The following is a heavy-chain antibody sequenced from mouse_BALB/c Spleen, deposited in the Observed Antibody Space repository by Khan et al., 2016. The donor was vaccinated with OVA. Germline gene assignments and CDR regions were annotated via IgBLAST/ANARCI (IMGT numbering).Heavy chain of an antibody. Sequence: QIQLVQSGPELKKPGETVKISCTASGYTFTNYGMNWVKQSPGKGLKWMGWINTYTGEPTYADDFKGRFAFSLDTSARTAYLQINNLKNEDTATYFCSRPPYFSYAMDYWGQGTSVTVSS. CDR2: INTYTGEP. CDR1: GYTFTNYG. D-gene: IGHD2-10*01. J-gene: IGHJ4*01. V-gene: IGHV9-3-1*01. CDR3: SRPPYFSYAMDY.